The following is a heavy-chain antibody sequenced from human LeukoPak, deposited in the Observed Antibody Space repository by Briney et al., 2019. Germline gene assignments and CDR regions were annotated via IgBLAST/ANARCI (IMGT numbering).Heavy chain of an antibody. CDR1: GGSFSGYY. CDR3: ARGVEYSSDY. J-gene: IGHJ4*02. Sequence: SETLSLTCAVYGGSFSGYYWSWIRQPPGKGLEWIGEINHSGSTNYNPSLKSRVTISVGTSKNQFSLKLSSVTAADTAVYYCARGVEYSSDYWGQGTLVTVSS. V-gene: IGHV4-34*01. CDR2: INHSGST. D-gene: IGHD6-6*01.